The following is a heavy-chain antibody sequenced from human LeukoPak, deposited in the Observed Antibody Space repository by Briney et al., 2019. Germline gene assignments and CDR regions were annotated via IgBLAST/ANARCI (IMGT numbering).Heavy chain of an antibody. CDR1: GGSFSGYY. Sequence: SETLSLTCAVYGGSFSGYYWSWIRQPPGKGLEWIGEINRSGSTNYNPSLKSRVTISGDTSENQFSLRLSSVTAADTAVYYCARASYSYDISGWVPFDYWGQGTLVTVSS. CDR3: ARASYSYDISGWVPFDY. CDR2: INRSGST. J-gene: IGHJ4*02. V-gene: IGHV4-34*01. D-gene: IGHD3-22*01.